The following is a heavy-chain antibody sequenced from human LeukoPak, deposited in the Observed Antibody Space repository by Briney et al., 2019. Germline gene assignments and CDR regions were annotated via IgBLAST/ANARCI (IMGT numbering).Heavy chain of an antibody. Sequence: GASVKVSCKASGYTFTRYDINWVRQATGQGLEWMGWMNPNSGNTGYAQKFQGRVTMTRNTSISTAYMELSSLRSEDTAVYYCARGPDDYGGIEFDYWGQGTLVTVSS. CDR2: MNPNSGNT. J-gene: IGHJ4*02. CDR3: ARGPDDYGGIEFDY. D-gene: IGHD4-17*01. CDR1: GYTFTRYD. V-gene: IGHV1-8*01.